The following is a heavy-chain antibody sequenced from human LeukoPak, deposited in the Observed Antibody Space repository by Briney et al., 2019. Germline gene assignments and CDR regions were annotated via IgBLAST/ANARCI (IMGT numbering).Heavy chain of an antibody. CDR1: GFTFSDYY. CDR2: ISSSSTYT. J-gene: IGHJ4*02. D-gene: IGHD6-19*01. CDR3: VRDWRSSGCFDY. Sequence: PGGSLRLSCAASGFTFSDYYMSWIRQAPGKGLEWVSYISSSSTYTNYADSVKGRFTISRDNAKNSLYLQMNSLRAEDTPVYYCVRDWRSSGCFDYWGQGTLVTVSS. V-gene: IGHV3-11*05.